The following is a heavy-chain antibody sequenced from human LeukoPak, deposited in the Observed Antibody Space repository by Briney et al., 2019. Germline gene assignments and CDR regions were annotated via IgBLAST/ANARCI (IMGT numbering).Heavy chain of an antibody. Sequence: PSETLSLTCTVSGGSISSYYWSWIRQPPGKGLEWIGYIYHSGSTNYNPSPKSRVTISVDTSKNQFSLKLSSVTAADTAVYYCAKDDGSRSYSVYWGQGTLVTVSS. CDR1: GGSISSYY. D-gene: IGHD1-26*01. J-gene: IGHJ4*02. CDR2: IYHSGST. V-gene: IGHV4-59*01. CDR3: AKDDGSRSYSVY.